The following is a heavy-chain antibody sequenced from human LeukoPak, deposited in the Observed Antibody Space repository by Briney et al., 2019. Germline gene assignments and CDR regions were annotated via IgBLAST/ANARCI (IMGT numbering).Heavy chain of an antibody. J-gene: IGHJ3*02. CDR2: IYYSGST. Sequence: SETLSLTCSVSGGSTSSYYWSWIRQPPGKGLEWIGYIYYSGSTNYNPSLRSRVTISLDTSKNQFSLKLSSVIAADTAVYYCARGSSIAALLFAFDTWGQGTMVTVSS. D-gene: IGHD6-6*01. CDR3: ARGSSIAALLFAFDT. V-gene: IGHV4-59*01. CDR1: GGSTSSYY.